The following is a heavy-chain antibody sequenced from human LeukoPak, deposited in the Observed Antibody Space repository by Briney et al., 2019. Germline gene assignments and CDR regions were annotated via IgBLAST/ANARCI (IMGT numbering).Heavy chain of an antibody. CDR1: GGPLPGYY. Sequence: SETLSLTCAVYGGPLPGYYWTWIPQPPGKGPEWIGEINHSRRTHQKPSLQGRVTQSEGTSRRQFSLRLTSVTGADTAVYFCVTNYDILTAYHAYWGQGTLVTVSS. CDR2: INHSRRT. D-gene: IGHD3-9*01. J-gene: IGHJ4*02. CDR3: VTNYDILTAYHAY. V-gene: IGHV4-34*01.